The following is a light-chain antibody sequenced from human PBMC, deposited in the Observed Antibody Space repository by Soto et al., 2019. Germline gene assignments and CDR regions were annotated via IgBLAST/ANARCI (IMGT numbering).Light chain of an antibody. J-gene: IGKJ1*01. CDR1: QSVRGNY. CDR2: GAS. V-gene: IGKV3-20*01. Sequence: EIVLTQSPGTLSLSPGERATLSCRASQSVRGNYLAWYQQQPGQAPRLLISGASSRASGIPDRFSGSGSGTEFTLTISSLESEDFAVYYCQHYGFSLRTFGQGSKVEI. CDR3: QHYGFSLRT.